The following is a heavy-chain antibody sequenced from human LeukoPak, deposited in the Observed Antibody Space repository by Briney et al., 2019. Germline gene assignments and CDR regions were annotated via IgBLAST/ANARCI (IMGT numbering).Heavy chain of an antibody. V-gene: IGHV1-3*01. D-gene: IGHD3-22*01. Sequence: ASVKVSCKTSGYIFTPHHIHWMRQAPGQGLELLGWVSAANNPEYSQKFQGRVVITRDASATTAYMELSRLRSEDTAVYYCARGTGDSSGYYYVYWGQGTLVTVSS. J-gene: IGHJ1*01. CDR1: GYIFTPHH. CDR2: VSAANNP. CDR3: ARGTGDSSGYYYVY.